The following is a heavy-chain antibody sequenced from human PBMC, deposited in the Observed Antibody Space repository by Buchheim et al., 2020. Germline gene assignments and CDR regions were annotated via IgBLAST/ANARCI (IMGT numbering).Heavy chain of an antibody. Sequence: QVQLVESGGGVVQPGRSLRLSCAASGFTFSSYAMHWVRQAPGKGLEWVAVISYDGSNKYYADSVKGRFTISRENSKTTLYLQMNSLRAEDTAVYYCARDWAYYGSGSISYYYYGMDVWGQGTT. V-gene: IGHV3-30-3*01. CDR1: GFTFSSYA. CDR3: ARDWAYYGSGSISYYYYGMDV. D-gene: IGHD3-10*01. CDR2: ISYDGSNK. J-gene: IGHJ6*02.